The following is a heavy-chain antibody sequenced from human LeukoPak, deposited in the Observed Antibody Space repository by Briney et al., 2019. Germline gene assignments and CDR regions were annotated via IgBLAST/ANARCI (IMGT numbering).Heavy chain of an antibody. CDR1: GGSISSYY. D-gene: IGHD5-18*01. CDR2: IYYSGST. CDR3: ARDRTAMVTPAYYMDV. Sequence: SETLSLTCTVSGGSISSYYWSWIRQPPGKGLEWIGYIYYSGSTNYNPSLKSRVTISADTSKNQFSLKLSSVTAADTAVYYCARDRTAMVTPAYYMDVWGKGTTVTVSS. V-gene: IGHV4-59*01. J-gene: IGHJ6*03.